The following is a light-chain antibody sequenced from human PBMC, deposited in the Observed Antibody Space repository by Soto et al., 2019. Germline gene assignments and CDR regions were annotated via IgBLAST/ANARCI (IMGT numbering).Light chain of an antibody. CDR3: LQHTSYPWT. CDR1: QGISTY. V-gene: IGKV1-17*03. Sequence: DIQMTQSPSIKSAAVGDRVTITCRASQGISTYLAWFQQKPGKVPKRLIYAAATLQSGVPARSSGSGSGTESTLTISSLQPEDFGHYYCLQHTSYPWTFVHGTKVEIK. J-gene: IGKJ1*01. CDR2: AAA.